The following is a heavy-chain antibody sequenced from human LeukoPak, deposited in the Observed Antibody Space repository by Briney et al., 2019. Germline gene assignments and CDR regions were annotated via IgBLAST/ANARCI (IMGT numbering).Heavy chain of an antibody. J-gene: IGHJ5*02. V-gene: IGHV1-58*02. CDR2: IVVGSGNT. CDR1: GFTFTSSA. Sequence: SVKVSCKASGFTFTSSAMQWVRQARGQRLEWIGWIVVGSGNTNYAQKFQERVTITRDMSTSTAYMELSSLRSEDTAVYYCASLWFGELWGFDPWGQGTLVTVSS. D-gene: IGHD3-10*01. CDR3: ASLWFGELWGFDP.